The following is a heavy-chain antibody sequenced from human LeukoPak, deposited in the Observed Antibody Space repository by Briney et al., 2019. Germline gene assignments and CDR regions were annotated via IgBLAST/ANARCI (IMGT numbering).Heavy chain of an antibody. D-gene: IGHD6-19*01. V-gene: IGHV1-18*01. CDR2: ISAYNGNT. CDR1: GYTFTSYG. J-gene: IGHJ4*02. Sequence: GASVKVSCKASGYTFTSYGISWVRQAPGQGLEWMGWISAYNGNTNYAQKLQGRVTMTTDTSTSTAYMELRSLRSDDTAVYYCARDVTVAGVYYFDYWGQGTLVTVSS. CDR3: ARDVTVAGVYYFDY.